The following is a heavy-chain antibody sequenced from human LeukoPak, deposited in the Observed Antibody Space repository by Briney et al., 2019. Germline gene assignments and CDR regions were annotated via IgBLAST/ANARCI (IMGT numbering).Heavy chain of an antibody. CDR2: INPSGGST. V-gene: IGHV1-46*01. D-gene: IGHD5-18*01. Sequence: ASVKVSCKASGYTFTSYYMHWVRQAPGQGLEWMGIINPSGGSTSYAQKFQGRVTMTRDSSTSTVYMELSSLRSEDTAVYYCARVDSAALDAFDIWGQGTMVTVSS. J-gene: IGHJ3*02. CDR3: ARVDSAALDAFDI. CDR1: GYTFTSYY.